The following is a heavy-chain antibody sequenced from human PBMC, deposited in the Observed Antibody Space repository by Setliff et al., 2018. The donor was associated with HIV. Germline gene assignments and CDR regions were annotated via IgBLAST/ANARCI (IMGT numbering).Heavy chain of an antibody. J-gene: IGHJ6*03. Sequence: PGGSLRLSCAASGFTFSNAWMNWVRQAPGKGLEWVGRIKSKTDGGTTDYAAPVKGRFTISRDDSKNTLYLQMNSLKTEDTAVYYCTARPTKRDYYMDVWGKGTTVTVSS. V-gene: IGHV3-15*07. CDR2: IKSKTDGGTT. CDR3: TARPTKRDYYMDV. CDR1: GFTFSNAW.